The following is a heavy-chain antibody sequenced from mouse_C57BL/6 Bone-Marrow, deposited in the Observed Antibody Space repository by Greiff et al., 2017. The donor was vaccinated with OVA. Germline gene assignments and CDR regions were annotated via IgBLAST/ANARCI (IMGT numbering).Heavy chain of an antibody. Sequence: QVQLQQSGPELVKPGASVKISCKASGYTFTDYYINWVKQRPGQGLEWIGWIFPGSGSTYYNEKFKGKATLTVDKSSSTAYMLLSSLTSEDSAVYFCVIYYYGSSGYYYAMDYWGQGTSVTVSS. CDR3: VIYYYGSSGYYYAMDY. D-gene: IGHD1-1*01. CDR2: IFPGSGST. CDR1: GYTFTDYY. V-gene: IGHV1-75*01. J-gene: IGHJ4*01.